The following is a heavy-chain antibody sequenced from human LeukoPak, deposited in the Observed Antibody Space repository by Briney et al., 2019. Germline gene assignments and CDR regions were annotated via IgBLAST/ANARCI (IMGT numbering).Heavy chain of an antibody. CDR3: VKDGGRSMWAAYDC. J-gene: IGHJ4*02. D-gene: IGHD3-16*01. CDR2: ISGRGDRT. V-gene: IGHV3-23*01. CDR1: GFAFRPYA. Sequence: GGPLSLSCAASGFAFRPYALTWVRQAPARGLDWVAAISGRGDRTYYADSLEGRFTISRDNAKSTLYLQMNSLRAEDTAVYYCVKDGGRSMWAAYDCWGQGALVTVSS.